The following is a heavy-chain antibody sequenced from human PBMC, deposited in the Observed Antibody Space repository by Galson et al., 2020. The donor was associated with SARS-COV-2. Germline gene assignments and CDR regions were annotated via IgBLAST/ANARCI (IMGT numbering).Heavy chain of an antibody. CDR1: GFTFSSYA. CDR2: ISSDGSTQ. Sequence: GGSLRLSCAASGFTFSSYAMHWVRQAPGTGLERVAVISSDGSTQYYDDSVKGRFTISCDNSKNKLFLQMNSVRAEDTAVYYCARSQGGGYNSCFDYWGQGTLVTVSS. J-gene: IGHJ4*02. D-gene: IGHD5-12*01. V-gene: IGHV3-30*04. CDR3: ARSQGGGYNSCFDY.